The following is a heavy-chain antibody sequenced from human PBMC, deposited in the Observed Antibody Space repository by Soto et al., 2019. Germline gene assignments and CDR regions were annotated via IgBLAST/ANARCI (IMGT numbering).Heavy chain of an antibody. CDR2: IKQDGSEK. D-gene: IGHD6-13*01. CDR1: GFTFSSYW. Sequence: GGFLRLSCAASGFTFSSYWMSWVRQAPGKGLEWVANIKQDGSEKYYVDSVKGRFTISRDNAKNSLYLQMNSLRAEDTAVYYCARGGYSSSWTRQTDNWFDPWGQGTLVTVSS. J-gene: IGHJ5*02. V-gene: IGHV3-7*03. CDR3: ARGGYSSSWTRQTDNWFDP.